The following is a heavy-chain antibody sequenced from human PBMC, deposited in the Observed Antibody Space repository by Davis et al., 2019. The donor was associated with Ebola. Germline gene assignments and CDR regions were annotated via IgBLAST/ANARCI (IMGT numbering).Heavy chain of an antibody. Sequence: GESLKISCAASGFTFSNYDMNWVRQAPGKGLEWLSYITTSSSYTYLADSVRGRFTISRDNAKNSLYLQMNSLRDEDKAVYYCARDASGYPDHWGQGTLVTVSS. CDR2: ITTSSSYT. CDR3: ARDASGYPDH. J-gene: IGHJ4*02. D-gene: IGHD5-12*01. CDR1: GFTFSNYD. V-gene: IGHV3-48*02.